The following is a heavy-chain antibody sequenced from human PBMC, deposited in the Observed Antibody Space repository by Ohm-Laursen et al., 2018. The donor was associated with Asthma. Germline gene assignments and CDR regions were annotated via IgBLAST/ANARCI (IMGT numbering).Heavy chain of an antibody. CDR1: GFTFSSYC. V-gene: IGHV3-74*01. J-gene: IGHJ3*02. CDR3: ARRMIQGVIIYEAFDI. Sequence: GSLRLSCSASGFTFSSYCMHWVRQAPGKGPVWVSRLNTDGSGTWYADSVKGRFTISRDNAKNSLYLQMNSLRAEDTAVYYCARRMIQGVIIYEAFDIWGQGTMVIVSS. D-gene: IGHD3-10*01. CDR2: LNTDGSGT.